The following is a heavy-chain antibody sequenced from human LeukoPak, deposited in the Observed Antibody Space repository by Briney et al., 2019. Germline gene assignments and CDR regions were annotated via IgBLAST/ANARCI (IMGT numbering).Heavy chain of an antibody. CDR1: GFTFSGYW. J-gene: IGHJ4*02. V-gene: IGHV3-74*03. Sequence: GGSLRLSCAASGFTFSGYWMHWVRQAPGKGLVWVSRVNNDGSDTKYADSVEGRFTISRGNDKNTLHLQMNSLRAEDTAVYYCARGLRGPDYWGQGTLVTVSS. CDR2: VNNDGSDT. CDR3: ARGLRGPDY.